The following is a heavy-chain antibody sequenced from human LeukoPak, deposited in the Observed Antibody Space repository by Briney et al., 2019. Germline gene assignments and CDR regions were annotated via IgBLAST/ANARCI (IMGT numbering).Heavy chain of an antibody. CDR3: ARDAYGYYFDY. CDR2: LYSGGST. J-gene: IGHJ4*02. CDR1: GFTVSSNY. Sequence: GGSLRLSCAASGFTVSSNYMSWVRQAPGKGLEWFSVLYSGGSTHYAVSVKGRFTIPRDNSKNTLYLKMNSLRGEDTAVYYCARDAYGYYFDYGGQGTLVTVSS. D-gene: IGHD3-10*01. V-gene: IGHV3-66*01.